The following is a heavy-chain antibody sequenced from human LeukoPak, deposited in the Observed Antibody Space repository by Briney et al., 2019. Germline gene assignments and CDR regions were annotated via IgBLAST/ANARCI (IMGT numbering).Heavy chain of an antibody. J-gene: IGHJ4*02. CDR2: ISGSGGTT. V-gene: IGHV3-23*01. CDR3: AKRGAVIRVILVGFHKEAYYFDS. CDR1: GITLSNYG. Sequence: GGSLRLSCAVSGITLSNYGMSWVRQASGKGLEWVAGISGSGGTTNYADSVKGRFTISRDNPKNTLFLHMNSLRAEDTAVYFCAKRGAVIRVILVGFHKEAYYFDSWGQGALVTVSS. D-gene: IGHD3-22*01.